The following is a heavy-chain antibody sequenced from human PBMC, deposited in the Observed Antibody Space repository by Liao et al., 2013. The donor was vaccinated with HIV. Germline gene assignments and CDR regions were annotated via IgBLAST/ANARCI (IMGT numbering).Heavy chain of an antibody. CDR1: GGSFSGYY. CDR3: ARGPDFRYTAMQNPYDY. J-gene: IGHJ4*02. Sequence: QVQPQQWGAGLLKPAETLSLTCAVYGGSFSGYYWSWIRQPPGKGLEWIGEINHSGSTNYNPSLKSRVTISVDTSKNQFSLKLSSVTAADTAVYYCARGPDFRYTAMQNPYDYWGQGTLVTVSS. V-gene: IGHV4-34*02. D-gene: IGHD5-18*01. CDR2: INHSGST.